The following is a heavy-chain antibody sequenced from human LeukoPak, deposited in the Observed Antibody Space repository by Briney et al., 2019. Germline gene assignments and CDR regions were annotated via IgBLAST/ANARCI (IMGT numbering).Heavy chain of an antibody. CDR1: GFTFSSYA. CDR2: ISGSGGST. D-gene: IGHD6-13*01. CDR3: AKGPTAAADTRYYYYYMDV. Sequence: AGGSLRLSRAASGFTFSSYAMSWVRQAPGKGLEWVSAISGSGGSTYYADSVKGRFTISRDNSKNTLYLQMNSLRAEDTAVYYCAKGPTAAADTRYYYYYMDVWGKGTTVTVSS. J-gene: IGHJ6*03. V-gene: IGHV3-23*01.